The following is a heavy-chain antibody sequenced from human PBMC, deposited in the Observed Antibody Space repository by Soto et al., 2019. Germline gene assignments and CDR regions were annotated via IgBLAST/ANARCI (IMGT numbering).Heavy chain of an antibody. CDR2: IKSKTDGGTT. Sequence: PGGSLRLSCXASGFTFSNAWMSWVRQAPGKGLEWVGRIKSKTDGGTTDYAAPVKGRFTISRDDSKNTLYLQMNSLKTEDTAVYYCTTDWTYCSGGSRYFSRYYFDYWGQGTLVTVSS. J-gene: IGHJ4*02. D-gene: IGHD2-15*01. CDR3: TTDWTYCSGGSRYFSRYYFDY. CDR1: GFTFSNAW. V-gene: IGHV3-15*01.